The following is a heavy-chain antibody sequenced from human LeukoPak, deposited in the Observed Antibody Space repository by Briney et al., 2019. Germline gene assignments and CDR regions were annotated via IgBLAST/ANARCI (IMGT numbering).Heavy chain of an antibody. J-gene: IGHJ3*02. D-gene: IGHD2-2*01. V-gene: IGHV4-38-2*02. CDR1: GYSISSGYY. CDR3: ARIPTNAVPAAHNGFDI. CDR2: IYHSGST. Sequence: PSETLSLTCTVSGYSISSGYYWGWIRQPPGKGLEWIGSIYHSGSTYYNPFLRSRVTISVDTSKNQFSLKLSSVTAADTAVYYCARIPTNAVPAAHNGFDIWGQGTMLTVSS.